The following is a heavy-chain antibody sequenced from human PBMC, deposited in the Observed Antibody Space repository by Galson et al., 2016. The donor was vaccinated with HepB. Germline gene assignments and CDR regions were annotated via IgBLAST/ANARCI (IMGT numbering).Heavy chain of an antibody. D-gene: IGHD2-2*01. J-gene: IGHJ4*02. Sequence: SLRLSCAASGFTFSSYTMNRVRQAPGKGLEWVSSISSRSYIYYADSVKGRFTISRDNAKNSLYLQMNSLRAEDTAVYYCATGVGYCVSTNCYADYWGQGTLVTVSS. CDR3: ATGVGYCVSTNCYADY. V-gene: IGHV3-21*01. CDR2: ISSRSYI. CDR1: GFTFSSYT.